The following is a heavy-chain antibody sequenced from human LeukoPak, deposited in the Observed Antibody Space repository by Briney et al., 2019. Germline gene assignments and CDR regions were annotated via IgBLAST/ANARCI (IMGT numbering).Heavy chain of an antibody. J-gene: IGHJ6*03. CDR2: IYYSGST. V-gene: IGHV4-39*07. Sequence: SETLSLTCTVSGGSISSSSYYWGWIRQPPGKGLEWIGSIYYSGSTYYNPSLKSRVTISVDTSKNQFSLKLSSVTAADTAVYYCQGITYYYYYMDVWGKGTTVTVSS. CDR1: GGSISSSSYY. D-gene: IGHD3-10*01. CDR3: QGITYYYYYMDV.